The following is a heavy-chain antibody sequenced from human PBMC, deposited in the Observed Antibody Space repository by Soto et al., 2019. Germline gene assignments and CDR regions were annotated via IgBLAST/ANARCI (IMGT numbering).Heavy chain of an antibody. CDR1: GFTFSDYA. Sequence: VQLVESGGGVVQPGRSLRPSCAASGFTFSDYAMQWVRQAPGKGLEWVTTISDHGKNKYYADSVKGRFTISRDNSVDTLYLQMKNLRADDTAVYYCATYYYDASGYRGQLDYWGQGTLVTVSS. CDR2: ISDHGKNK. J-gene: IGHJ4*02. D-gene: IGHD3-22*01. V-gene: IGHV3-30*04. CDR3: ATYYYDASGYRGQLDY.